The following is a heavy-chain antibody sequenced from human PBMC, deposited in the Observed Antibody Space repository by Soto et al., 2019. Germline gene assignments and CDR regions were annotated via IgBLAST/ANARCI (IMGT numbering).Heavy chain of an antibody. Sequence: EVQLVESGGGLVQPGGSLRVSCAASGFTFSRFWLSWVRQAPGKGLEWVANIKEDGNVKYYVDSVRGRFTISRDNAKNSLYLQVDSLRAEDTAVYYCARAYYDHLWGSYRFDYWGQGTLVTVSS. J-gene: IGHJ4*02. D-gene: IGHD3-16*02. CDR1: GFTFSRFW. CDR3: ARAYYDHLWGSYRFDY. V-gene: IGHV3-7*01. CDR2: IKEDGNVK.